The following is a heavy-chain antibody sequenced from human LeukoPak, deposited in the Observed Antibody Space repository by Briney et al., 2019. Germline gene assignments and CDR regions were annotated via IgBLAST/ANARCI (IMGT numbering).Heavy chain of an antibody. J-gene: IGHJ4*02. Sequence: SETLSLTCAVYGGSFSGYYWSWVRQPPGKGLEWIGYINYSGSTNNNPSLKSRVTISVDTSKNQVSLKLSSVTAADTAVYYCAREGPNHSSGSMSYWGQGTLVTVSS. CDR2: INYSGST. D-gene: IGHD6-19*01. CDR3: AREGPNHSSGSMSY. CDR1: GGSFSGYY. V-gene: IGHV4-59*01.